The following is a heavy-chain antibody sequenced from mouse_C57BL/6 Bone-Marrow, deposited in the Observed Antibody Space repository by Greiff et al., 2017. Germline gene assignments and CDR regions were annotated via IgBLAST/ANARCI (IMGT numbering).Heavy chain of an antibody. CDR2: INPSSGYT. CDR1: GYTFTSYW. V-gene: IGHV1-7*01. CDR3: ANVYFDY. Sequence: VQLQESGAELAKPGASVKLSCKASGYTFTSYWMHWVKQRPGQGLEWIGYINPSSGYTKYNQKFKGKATLTADKSSSTAYMQLSSLTYEDSAVYYCANVYFDYGGQGTTLTVAA. J-gene: IGHJ2*01.